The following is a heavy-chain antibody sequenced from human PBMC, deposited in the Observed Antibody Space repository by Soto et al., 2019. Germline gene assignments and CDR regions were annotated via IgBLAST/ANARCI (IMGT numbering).Heavy chain of an antibody. CDR3: AQQNYGEFDY. CDR1: GFSLTTRGVS. J-gene: IGHJ4*02. CDR2: IYWDDDK. V-gene: IGHV2-5*02. Sequence: QITLEESGPTLVKPTQPLTLTCTFSGFSLTTRGVSVGWIRQPPGKALEWLALIYWDDDKRYNPSLKSRLTFTWDTSKNQVVLTMTNMDPVDTGTYYCAQQNYGEFDYWGQGTLVTVSS. D-gene: IGHD3-10*01.